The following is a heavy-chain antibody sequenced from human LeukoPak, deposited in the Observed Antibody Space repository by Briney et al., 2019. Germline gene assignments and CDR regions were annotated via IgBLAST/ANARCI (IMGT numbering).Heavy chain of an antibody. J-gene: IGHJ3*02. CDR3: SGEGVGAEEPPPMSFDI. V-gene: IGHV3-30*03. CDR1: GFNFDIYG. Sequence: GGSLRLSRAASGFNFDIYGMHWVRQAPGKGLEWVAFISYTGSDTFYTDSVKGRFTISRDNSEDTLYLHMNSLRAEDTAVYYCSGEGVGAEEPPPMSFDIWGQGTMVTVSS. CDR2: ISYTGSDT. D-gene: IGHD1-26*01.